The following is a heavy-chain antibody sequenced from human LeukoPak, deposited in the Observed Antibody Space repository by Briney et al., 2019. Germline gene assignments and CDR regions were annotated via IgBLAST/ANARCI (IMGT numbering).Heavy chain of an antibody. CDR1: GFTFSSYA. V-gene: IGHV3-23*01. CDR3: AKLCTRAVAASN. Sequence: PGGSLRLSCAASGFTFSSYAMSWVRQAPRKGLEWGSAISGSDGSTYYADSVKGRFTISRDNSKNTLFLQMNSLRAEDTAVYYCAKLCTRAVAASNWGQGTLVTVSS. J-gene: IGHJ4*02. D-gene: IGHD6-19*01. CDR2: ISGSDGST.